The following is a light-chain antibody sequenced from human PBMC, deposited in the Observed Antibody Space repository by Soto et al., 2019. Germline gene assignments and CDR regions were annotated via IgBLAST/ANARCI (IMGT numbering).Light chain of an antibody. CDR3: QQRSNWPPLT. Sequence: EIVLTQSPGTLSLSPGERATLSCRASQSVSSRFLAWYQQKPGQAPRLLMYGASSRATGIPDRFSGTGSGTDFTLTISSLEPEDFAVYYCQQRSNWPPLTFGGGTKVDIK. V-gene: IGKV3D-20*02. CDR1: QSVSSRF. J-gene: IGKJ4*01. CDR2: GAS.